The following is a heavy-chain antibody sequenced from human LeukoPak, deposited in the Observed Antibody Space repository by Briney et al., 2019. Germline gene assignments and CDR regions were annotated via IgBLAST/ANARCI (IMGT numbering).Heavy chain of an antibody. V-gene: IGHV3-74*01. CDR2: IKRDGSSP. D-gene: IGHD1-26*01. CDR3: AKDGSYYPDAFDI. J-gene: IGHJ3*02. CDR1: GFTFSSYW. Sequence: GGSLRLSCAASGFTFSSYWMHWIRHAPGKGLVWVSRIKRDGSSPAYADSVKGRFTISRDNSKNTLYLQMNSLRAEDTAVYYCAKDGSYYPDAFDIWGQGTMVTVSS.